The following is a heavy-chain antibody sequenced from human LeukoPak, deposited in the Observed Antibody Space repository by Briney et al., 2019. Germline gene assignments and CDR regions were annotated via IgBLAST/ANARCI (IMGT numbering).Heavy chain of an antibody. V-gene: IGHV3-53*01. CDR2: IYSGSST. CDR1: GFTVSSNY. D-gene: IGHD3-22*01. J-gene: IGHJ3*02. Sequence: PGGSLRLSCAASGFTVSSNYMSWVRQAPGKGLEWVSVIYSGSSTYYADSVKGRFTISRDNAKNSLYLQMNSLRAEDTAVYYCARAMIVVVIKEYDAFDIWGQGTMVTVSS. CDR3: ARAMIVVVIKEYDAFDI.